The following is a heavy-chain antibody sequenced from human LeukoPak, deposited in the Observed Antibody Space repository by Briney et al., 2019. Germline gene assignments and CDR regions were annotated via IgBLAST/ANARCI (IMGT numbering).Heavy chain of an antibody. CDR1: GFTFSSYS. V-gene: IGHV3-21*04. Sequence: PGGSLRLSCAASGFTFSSYSMNWVRQAPGKGLEWVSSISSSSSYIYYADSVKGRFTISRDNAKNSLYLQMNSLRAEDTALYYCAKDAQAVAGWGSFDYWGQGTLVTVSS. D-gene: IGHD6-19*01. J-gene: IGHJ4*02. CDR2: ISSSSSYI. CDR3: AKDAQAVAGWGSFDY.